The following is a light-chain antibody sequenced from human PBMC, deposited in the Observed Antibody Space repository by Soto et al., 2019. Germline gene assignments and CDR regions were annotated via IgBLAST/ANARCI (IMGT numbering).Light chain of an antibody. CDR1: QTVSRY. J-gene: IGKJ4*01. CDR3: QQRIGWPFLT. CDR2: YAS. V-gene: IGKV3-11*01. Sequence: VFTQSPATLSLSPGERATLSCRASQTVSRYLAWYQQKPGQAPRLLIHYASTMSAGIPARFSGSGSGTDYSLTISSLETVDFSVYYCQQRIGWPFLTFGGGTKVVI.